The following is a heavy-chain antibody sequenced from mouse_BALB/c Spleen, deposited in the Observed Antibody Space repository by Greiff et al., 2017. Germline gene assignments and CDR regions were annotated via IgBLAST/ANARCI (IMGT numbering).Heavy chain of an antibody. Sequence: QVQLQQSGAELVRPGTSVKVSCKASGYAFTNYLIEWVKQRPGQGLEWIGVINPGSGGTNYNEKFKGKATLTADKSSSTAYMQLSSLTSDDSAVYFCARFLSTMITTGYFDYWGQGTTLTVSS. CDR3: ARFLSTMITTGYFDY. J-gene: IGHJ2*01. CDR2: INPGSGGT. D-gene: IGHD2-4*01. V-gene: IGHV1-54*01. CDR1: GYAFTNYL.